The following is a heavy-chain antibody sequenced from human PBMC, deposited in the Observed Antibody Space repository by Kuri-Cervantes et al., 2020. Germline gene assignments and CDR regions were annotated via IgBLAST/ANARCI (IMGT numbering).Heavy chain of an antibody. D-gene: IGHD4-17*01. V-gene: IGHV3-30-3*01. CDR3: ARHVYYGDYELDY. J-gene: IGHJ4*02. CDR1: GFTFSSYA. Sequence: GSLRLSCAASGFTFSSYAMHWVRQAPGKGLEWVAVISYDGSNKYYADSVKGRFTISRDNSKNTLYLQMSSLRAEDTAVYYCARHVYYGDYELDYWGQGTLVTVSS. CDR2: ISYDGSNK.